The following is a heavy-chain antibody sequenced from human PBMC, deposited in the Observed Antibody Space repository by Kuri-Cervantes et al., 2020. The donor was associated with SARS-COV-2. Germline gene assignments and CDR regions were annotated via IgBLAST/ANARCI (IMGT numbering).Heavy chain of an antibody. V-gene: IGHV3-48*03. J-gene: IGHJ6*02. CDR1: GFTFSSYE. CDR2: ISWNSGSI. CDR3: ARNRVDTSLASSWAQVRTSNAMDV. D-gene: IGHD5-18*01. Sequence: GGSLRLSCAASGFTFSSYEMNWVRQAPGKGLEWVSGISWNSGSIGYADSVKGRFTISRDNAKNSLYLQMNSLRAEDTAVYYCARNRVDTSLASSWAQVRTSNAMDVWGQGTTVTVSS.